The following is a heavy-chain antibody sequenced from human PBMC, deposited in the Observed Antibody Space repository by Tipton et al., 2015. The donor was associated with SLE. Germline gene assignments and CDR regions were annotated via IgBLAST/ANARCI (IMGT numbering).Heavy chain of an antibody. D-gene: IGHD7-27*01. CDR1: GGSFSGYY. CDR2: IHHSGST. CDR3: ASDKTGGFFDY. Sequence: TLSLTCAVYGGSFSGYYWSWIRQPPGRGLEWIGEIHHSGSTNYNPSLKSRVTISVDTSKNQFSLKLSSVTAADTAVYYCASDKTGGFFDYWGQGTLVTVSS. J-gene: IGHJ4*02. V-gene: IGHV4-34*01.